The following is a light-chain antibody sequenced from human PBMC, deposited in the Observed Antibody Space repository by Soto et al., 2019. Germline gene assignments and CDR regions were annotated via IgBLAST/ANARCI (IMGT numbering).Light chain of an antibody. Sequence: EMVMTQSPATLSVSPGERVTLSCRASESVHSNLAWYQQNPGQGPRLLIYYASTSVTGVPHRFSGSGSGTEVTPPISSLQAEDVVVYYCHHYSNCPPTFGPGTKVEIK. CDR1: ESVHSN. CDR2: YAS. CDR3: HHYSNCPPT. J-gene: IGKJ3*01. V-gene: IGKV3-15*01.